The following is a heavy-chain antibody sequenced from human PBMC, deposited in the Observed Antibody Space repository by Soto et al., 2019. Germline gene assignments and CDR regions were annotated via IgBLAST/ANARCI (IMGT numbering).Heavy chain of an antibody. D-gene: IGHD2-15*01. Sequence: QVQLVQSGGEVKKPGASVKVSCKASGYTFTSYGISWVRQAPGQGLEWMGWINAYNGNTNDAQKVQGRVTMTTDTSTSTDYMELRSLRSDDTAVYYCARDVGYGLIDGWGQGTLVTVSS. V-gene: IGHV1-18*01. CDR3: ARDVGYGLIDG. CDR2: INAYNGNT. CDR1: GYTFTSYG. J-gene: IGHJ4*02.